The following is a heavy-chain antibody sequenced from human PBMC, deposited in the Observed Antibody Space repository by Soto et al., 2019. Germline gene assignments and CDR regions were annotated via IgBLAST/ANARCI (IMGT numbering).Heavy chain of an antibody. CDR1: GFNFSTYA. D-gene: IGHD4-17*01. J-gene: IGHJ6*02. CDR3: AREKEYGDYVYYYYGMDV. V-gene: IGHV3-30-3*01. Sequence: GGSLRLSCAASGFNFSTYAMHWVRQAPGKGLEWVAVISYDGSKKYYADSVKGRFTISRDNSKNTLSLQMNSLRAEDTAIYYCAREKEYGDYVYYYYGMDVWGQGTTVTVSS. CDR2: ISYDGSKK.